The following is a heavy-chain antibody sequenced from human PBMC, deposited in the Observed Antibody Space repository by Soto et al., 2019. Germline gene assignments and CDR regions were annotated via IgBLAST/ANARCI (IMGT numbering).Heavy chain of an antibody. D-gene: IGHD3-3*01. CDR1: GGTFSSYA. CDR2: INAGNGNT. V-gene: IGHV1-3*01. CDR3: ARDSHDFWSGYGYFDY. J-gene: IGHJ4*02. Sequence: QVQLVQSGAEVKKPGSSVKVSCKASGGTFSSYAISWVRQAPGQGLEWMGGINAGNGNTKYSQKFQGRVTITRDTSASTAYMELSSLRSEDTAVYYCARDSHDFWSGYGYFDYWGQGTLVTVSS.